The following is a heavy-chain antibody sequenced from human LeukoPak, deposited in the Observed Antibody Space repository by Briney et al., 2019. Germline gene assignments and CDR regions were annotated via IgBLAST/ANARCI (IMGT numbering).Heavy chain of an antibody. CDR2: IYYTGST. V-gene: IGHV4-59*01. CDR1: GGSIDSYY. J-gene: IGHJ4*02. Sequence: SETLSLTCTVPGGSIDSYYWSWIRQPPGKGLEWIGYIYYTGSTEYHPSLKSRVTVSLDTSKNQFSLKLTSVTAADTAVYYCARVYQSAEYYFDYWGQGNLVSVSS. CDR3: ARVYQSAEYYFDY. D-gene: IGHD2-2*01.